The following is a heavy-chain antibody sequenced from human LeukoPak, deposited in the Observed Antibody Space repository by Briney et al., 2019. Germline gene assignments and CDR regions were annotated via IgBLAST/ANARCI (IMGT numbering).Heavy chain of an antibody. V-gene: IGHV3-30*18. CDR2: ISYDGSNK. J-gene: IGHJ4*02. Sequence: GGSLRLSCAASGFTFSSYGMHWVRQAPGKGLEWVAVISYDGSNKYYADSVKGRFTISGDNSKNTLYLQMNSLRAEDTAVYYCAKSPAFNVFDYWGQGTLVTVSS. CDR3: AKSPAFNVFDY. CDR1: GFTFSSYG. D-gene: IGHD2-8*01.